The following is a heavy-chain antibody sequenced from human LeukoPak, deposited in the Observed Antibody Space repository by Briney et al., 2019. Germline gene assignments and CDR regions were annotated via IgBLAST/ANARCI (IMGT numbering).Heavy chain of an antibody. CDR3: ARIVYDFWSGSLGY. Sequence: GRSLRLSCAASGFTFSSYAMHWVRQDPGKGLEWVAVISYDGSNKYYADSVKGRFTISRDNSKNTLYLQMNSLRAEDTAVYYCARIVYDFWSGSLGYWGQGTLVTVSS. V-gene: IGHV3-30-3*01. CDR1: GFTFSSYA. CDR2: ISYDGSNK. J-gene: IGHJ4*02. D-gene: IGHD3-3*01.